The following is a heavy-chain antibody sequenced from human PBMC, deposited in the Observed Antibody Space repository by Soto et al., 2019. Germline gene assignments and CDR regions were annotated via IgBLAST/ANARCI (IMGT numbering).Heavy chain of an antibody. V-gene: IGHV3-7*01. Sequence: EVQLVQSGGDLVQPGGSLRLSCVASGFTFSTYWMTWVRQAPGKGLEWVAGIKEDGSEEVYVDSVKGRFSISRDNAKTSLYLQLHTLRAEDTAVYYCATAISSPFSNFDYWGQGSLVTVSS. CDR3: ATAISSPFSNFDY. CDR1: GFTFSTYW. CDR2: IKEDGSEE. J-gene: IGHJ4*02. D-gene: IGHD2-2*01.